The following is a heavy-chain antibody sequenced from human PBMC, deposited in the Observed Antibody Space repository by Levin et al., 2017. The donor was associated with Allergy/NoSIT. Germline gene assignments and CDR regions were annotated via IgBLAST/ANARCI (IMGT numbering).Heavy chain of an antibody. CDR2: IYYSGRT. V-gene: IGHV4-59*01. Sequence: SETLSLTCTVSSGSISSYYWNWIRQSPGKGLEWIGYIYYSGRTKYNPSLMSRLSMSVDTSKNQVSLSLTSVTAADTAVYYCARGANVEYNDVALNFYFYFWGQGTLVTVSS. CDR1: SGSISSYY. CDR3: ARGANVEYNDVALNFYFYF. J-gene: IGHJ4*02. D-gene: IGHD1-1*01.